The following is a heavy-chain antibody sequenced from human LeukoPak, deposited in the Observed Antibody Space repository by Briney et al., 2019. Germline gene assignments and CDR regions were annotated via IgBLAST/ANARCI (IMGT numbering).Heavy chain of an antibody. CDR1: GYTFTGYY. D-gene: IGHD5-12*01. Sequence: ASVKVSCKASGYTFTGYYMHWVRQAPGQGLEWMGWINPNSGNTGYAQKFQGRVTMTRNTSISTAYMELSSLRSEDTAVYYCARGVEPSGYDLDYWGQGTLVTVSS. V-gene: IGHV1-8*02. J-gene: IGHJ4*02. CDR3: ARGVEPSGYDLDY. CDR2: INPNSGNT.